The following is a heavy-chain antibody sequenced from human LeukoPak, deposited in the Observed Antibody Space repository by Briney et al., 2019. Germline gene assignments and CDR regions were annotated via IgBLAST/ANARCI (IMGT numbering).Heavy chain of an antibody. CDR3: ARQRYDFWSGYSADYYYYCMDV. CDR1: GYSFTSYW. V-gene: IGHV5-51*01. Sequence: GESLKISCKGSGYSFTSYWIGWVRQMPGKGLEWMGIIYPGDSDTRYSPSFQGQVTISADKSISTAYLQWSSLKASDTAMYYCARQRYDFWSGYSADYYYYCMDVWGQGTTVTVSS. D-gene: IGHD3-3*01. J-gene: IGHJ6*02. CDR2: IYPGDSDT.